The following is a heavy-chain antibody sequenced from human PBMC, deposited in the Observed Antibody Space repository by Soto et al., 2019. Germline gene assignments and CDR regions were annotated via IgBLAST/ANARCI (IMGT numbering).Heavy chain of an antibody. CDR2: IYYSGST. J-gene: IGHJ4*02. D-gene: IGHD6-13*01. CDR3: ARPGGSGWFYFDS. CDR1: GESISGTIYY. V-gene: IGHV4-39*02. Sequence: SETLSLTCIVSGESISGTIYYWGWIRQPPGKGLEWIGSIYYSGSTYYNPSLKSRVTISVDTSKNHFSLKLASVTAADTAVYYCARPGGSGWFYFDSWGQGSQVTVSS.